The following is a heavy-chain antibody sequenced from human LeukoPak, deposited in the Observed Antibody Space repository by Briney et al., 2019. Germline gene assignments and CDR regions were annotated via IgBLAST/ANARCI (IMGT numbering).Heavy chain of an antibody. CDR3: ARTDDYGDPGLFDY. Sequence: GGSLRLSCAASGFTFSSYSMNWVRQAPGKGLEWGSSISSSSSYIYYADSVKGRFTISRDNAKNSLYLQMNSLRAEDTAVYYCARTDDYGDPGLFDYWGQGTLVTVSS. V-gene: IGHV3-21*01. CDR1: GFTFSSYS. D-gene: IGHD4-17*01. J-gene: IGHJ4*02. CDR2: ISSSSSYI.